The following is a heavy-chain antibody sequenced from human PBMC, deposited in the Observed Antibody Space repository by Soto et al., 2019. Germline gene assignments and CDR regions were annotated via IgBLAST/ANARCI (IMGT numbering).Heavy chain of an antibody. CDR1: GGSISSGDYY. D-gene: IGHD1-26*01. Sequence: SETLSLTCTVSGGSISSGDYYWSWIRQPPGKGLEWIGYIYYSGSTNYNPSLKSRVTISVDTSKKQFSLKLSSVTAADTAVYYCARLRSYAASYDIWGQGTKVTVSS. CDR2: IYYSGST. CDR3: ARLRSYAASYDI. J-gene: IGHJ3*02. V-gene: IGHV4-61*08.